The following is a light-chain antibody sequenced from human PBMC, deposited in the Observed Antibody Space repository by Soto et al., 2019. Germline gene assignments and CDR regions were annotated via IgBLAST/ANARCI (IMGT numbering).Light chain of an antibody. Sequence: IQLTQSPSSLSASVGDRVTITCRASQDISRYLAWYQQKAGKAPKLLIYFSSTLQSGVPSRFSGSGSGTEFTLTISSLQPDDVATYYCQQYNSYSCTFGQGTKV. CDR1: QDISRY. CDR2: FSS. V-gene: IGKV1-9*01. CDR3: QQYNSYSCT. J-gene: IGKJ1*01.